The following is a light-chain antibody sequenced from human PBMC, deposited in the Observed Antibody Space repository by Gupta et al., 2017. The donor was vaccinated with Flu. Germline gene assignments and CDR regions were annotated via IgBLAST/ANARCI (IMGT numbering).Light chain of an antibody. CDR1: QPINKF. J-gene: IGKJ5*01. Sequence: SASVGHRVIITCRASQPINKFLSWYQQRPGGAPKLLIFATSDLQNGVPSRFSASGSGTDFSLTITGLLPEDFATYYCLQADSFPLTFGQGTRLEI. CDR3: LQADSFPLT. CDR2: ATS. V-gene: IGKV1D-12*01.